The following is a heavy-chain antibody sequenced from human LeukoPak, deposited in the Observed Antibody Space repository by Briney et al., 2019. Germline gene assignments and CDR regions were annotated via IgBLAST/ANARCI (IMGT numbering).Heavy chain of an antibody. D-gene: IGHD3-16*02. J-gene: IGHJ2*01. CDR1: GYTFTVNH. CDR2: NDPNSGGT. Sequence: ASVKVSCKACGYTFTVNHVHWVRQAPGQGLEWMGWNDPNSGGTKYAQKFQDRVAMTSDTSISTAYMELSGLRSDDTAVYFCAREADIVSFDLWGRGTRVTVSS. V-gene: IGHV1-2*02. CDR3: AREADIVSFDL.